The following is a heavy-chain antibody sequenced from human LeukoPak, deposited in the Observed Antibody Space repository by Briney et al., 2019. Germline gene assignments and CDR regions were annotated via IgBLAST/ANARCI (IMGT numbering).Heavy chain of an antibody. CDR3: ARDYRITMVRGAMGDAFDI. J-gene: IGHJ3*02. D-gene: IGHD3-10*01. Sequence: GGSLRLSCAASGFTFSSYSMNWVRQAPGKGLEWVSYISSSSSTIYYADSVKGRFTISRDNAKNSLYLQMNSLRAEDTALYYCARDYRITMVRGAMGDAFDIWGQGTMVTVSS. CDR2: ISSSSSTI. CDR1: GFTFSSYS. V-gene: IGHV3-48*01.